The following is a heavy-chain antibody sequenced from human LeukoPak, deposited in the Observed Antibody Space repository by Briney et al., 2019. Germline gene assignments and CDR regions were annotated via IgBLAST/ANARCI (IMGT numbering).Heavy chain of an antibody. CDR3: ARDNPLDYYESSGYYYGDFDI. V-gene: IGHV1-2*02. D-gene: IGHD3-22*01. CDR2: INPNSGGK. CDR1: GYTFTGYY. Sequence: ASVKVSCKASGYTFTGYYMHWVRQAPGQGLEWVGWINPNSGGKNYAQTLQGRVTMTRDTSISTAYMELSSLRSDDTSVYYCARDNPLDYYESSGYYYGDFDIWGQGTMVPVS. J-gene: IGHJ3*02.